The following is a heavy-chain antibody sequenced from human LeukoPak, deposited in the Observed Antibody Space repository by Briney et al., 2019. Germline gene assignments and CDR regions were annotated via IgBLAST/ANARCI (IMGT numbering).Heavy chain of an antibody. J-gene: IGHJ3*02. Sequence: GGSPRLSCAASAFTFSSYWVTWVRQAPGEGLEWVANINRDGSEKNHVDSVKGRFIISRDNAKNSLYLQMNSLRAEDTAVYYCARVPPRNYDYAFDIWGQGTMVTVSS. CDR1: AFTFSSYW. CDR2: INRDGSEK. V-gene: IGHV3-7*01. D-gene: IGHD1-7*01. CDR3: ARVPPRNYDYAFDI.